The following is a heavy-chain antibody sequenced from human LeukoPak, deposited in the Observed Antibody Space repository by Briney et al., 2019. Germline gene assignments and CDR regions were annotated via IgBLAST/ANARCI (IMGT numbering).Heavy chain of an antibody. CDR1: GGSISSHY. CDR3: QSFYYISGYTNWLHP. CDR2: IYYSGST. D-gene: IGHD3-22*01. J-gene: IGHJ5*02. Sequence: SETLSLTCAVSGGSISSHYWSWIRQPPGKGLEWIGYIYYSGSTKYNPSLKGRVTISVDTSESQFSLKLSSVTAADPAVYHGQSFYYISGYTNWLHPGAGNPGLR. V-gene: IGHV4-59*11.